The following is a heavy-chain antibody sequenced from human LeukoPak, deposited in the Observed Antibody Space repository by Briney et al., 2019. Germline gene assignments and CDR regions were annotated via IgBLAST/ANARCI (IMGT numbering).Heavy chain of an antibody. CDR1: GFTFSSYG. CDR3: ARETRSGHDY. V-gene: IGHV3-30*02. CDR2: IRYAGSNK. Sequence: GGSLRLSCAASGFTFSSYGMHWVRQAPGKGLEWMAFIRYAGSNKYHADSVKGRFTISRDNSKNTLYLQMNSLRAEDTAVYYCARETRSGHDYWGQGTLVTVSS. J-gene: IGHJ4*02.